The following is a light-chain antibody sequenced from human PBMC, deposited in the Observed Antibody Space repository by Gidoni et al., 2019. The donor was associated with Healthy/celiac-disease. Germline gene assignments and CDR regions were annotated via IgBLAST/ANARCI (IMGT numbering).Light chain of an antibody. Sequence: IVMTQSPDSLAVYLGERATINCKSSQSVLYSSNNKNDLAWYQQKPGQPPKLLLYWASTRESGVPDRFSGSGSGTDFTLTISSLQAEDVAVYYCQQYYSTPPTFXQXTKVEIK. CDR1: QSVLYSSNNKND. V-gene: IGKV4-1*01. J-gene: IGKJ1*01. CDR2: WAS. CDR3: QQYYSTPPT.